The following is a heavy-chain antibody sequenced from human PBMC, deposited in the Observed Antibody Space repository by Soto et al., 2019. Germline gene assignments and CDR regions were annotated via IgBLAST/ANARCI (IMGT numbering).Heavy chain of an antibody. CDR3: ARSAGWYAVHS. D-gene: IGHD6-19*01. CDR2: GFHTGTT. Sequence: QVQLQESGPGLVKPSGTLSLTCAVSGDSVSSPYYWGWVRQSPGKGLEWIGEGFHTGTTSYNPSLRSRVTISMDKSNNQFSLDLTSVTAADTAVYYCARSAGWYAVHSWGPGTLVIVSS. V-gene: IGHV4-4*02. J-gene: IGHJ1*01. CDR1: GDSVSSPYY.